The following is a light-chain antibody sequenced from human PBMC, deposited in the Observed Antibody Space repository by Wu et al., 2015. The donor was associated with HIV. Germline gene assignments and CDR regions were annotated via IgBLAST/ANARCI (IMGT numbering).Light chain of an antibody. J-gene: IGKJ2*01. CDR3: QQYYTYPRX. V-gene: IGKV1-8*01. CDR2: SAS. CDR1: QDINNY. Sequence: AIRMTQSPSSLSASTGDRVTITCRASQDINNYLAWYKRKAGKAPELLISSASTLQDGVPSRFSGSGSGTEFTLTISCLQSEDIATYYCQQYYTYPRXFGQGTKLEIK.